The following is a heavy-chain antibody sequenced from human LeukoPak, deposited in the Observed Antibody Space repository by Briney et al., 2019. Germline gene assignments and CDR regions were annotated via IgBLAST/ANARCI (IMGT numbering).Heavy chain of an antibody. CDR2: INPNSGGT. Sequence: GASVKVSCTASGYTFTGYYMHWVRQAPGQGLEWMGWINPNSGGTNYAQKFQGRVTMTRDTSISTAYMELSRLRSDDTAVYYCARDKHVLRYFDWFLAPRSFDYWGQGTLVTVSS. V-gene: IGHV1-2*02. J-gene: IGHJ4*02. D-gene: IGHD3-9*01. CDR3: ARDKHVLRYFDWFLAPRSFDY. CDR1: GYTFTGYY.